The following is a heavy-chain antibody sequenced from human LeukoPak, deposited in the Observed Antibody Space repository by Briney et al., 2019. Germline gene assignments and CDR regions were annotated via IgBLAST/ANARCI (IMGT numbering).Heavy chain of an antibody. CDR3: AGSQHYDFWSGSSDY. Sequence: VASVKVSCKASGGTFSSYAISWVRQAPGQGLEWMGGIIPIFGTANYAQKFQGRVTITTDESTSTAYMELSSLRSEDTAVYYCAGSQHYDFWSGSSDYWGQGTLVTVSS. J-gene: IGHJ4*02. CDR1: GGTFSSYA. V-gene: IGHV1-69*05. CDR2: IIPIFGTA. D-gene: IGHD3-3*01.